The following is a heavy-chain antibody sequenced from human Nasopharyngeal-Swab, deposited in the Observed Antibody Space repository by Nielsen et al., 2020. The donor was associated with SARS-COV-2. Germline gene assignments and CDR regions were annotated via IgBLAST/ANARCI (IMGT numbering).Heavy chain of an antibody. J-gene: IGHJ5*02. Sequence: ASVKVSCKVSGYTLTELSMHWVRQAPGRGLEWLGGFDPEDGETIYAQKFQGRVTMTEDTSTDTAYMALSSLRSEDEAVYYCATGSGSYYWGHWFDPWGQGTLVTVSS. CDR2: FDPEDGET. CDR1: GYTLTELS. D-gene: IGHD3-10*01. V-gene: IGHV1-24*01. CDR3: ATGSGSYYWGHWFDP.